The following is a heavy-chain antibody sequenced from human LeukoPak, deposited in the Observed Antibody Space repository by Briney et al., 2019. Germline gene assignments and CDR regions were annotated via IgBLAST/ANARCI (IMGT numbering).Heavy chain of an antibody. Sequence: PGGSLRLSCAASGFTFSNAWMSWVRQAPGKGLEWIGSIYYSGSTYYNPSLKSRVTISVDRSKNQFSLKLSSVTAADTAVYYCARLNSSGYYRGGWFDPWGQGTLVTVSS. CDR2: IYYSGST. J-gene: IGHJ5*02. CDR1: GFTFSNAW. D-gene: IGHD3-22*01. V-gene: IGHV4-4*02. CDR3: ARLNSSGYYRGGWFDP.